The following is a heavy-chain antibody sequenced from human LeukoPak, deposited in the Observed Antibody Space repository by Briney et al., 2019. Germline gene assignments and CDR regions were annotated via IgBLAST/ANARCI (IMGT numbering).Heavy chain of an antibody. CDR3: ARDGIYSSGWYYNWFDP. CDR1: GGSFGGYY. J-gene: IGHJ5*02. V-gene: IGHV4-34*01. CDR2: INHSGST. Sequence: ASETLSLTCAVYGGSFGGYYWSWIRQPPGKGLEWIGEINHSGSTNYNPSLKSRVTISVDTSKNQFSLKLSSVTAADTAVYYCARDGIYSSGWYYNWFDPWGQGTLVTVSS. D-gene: IGHD6-19*01.